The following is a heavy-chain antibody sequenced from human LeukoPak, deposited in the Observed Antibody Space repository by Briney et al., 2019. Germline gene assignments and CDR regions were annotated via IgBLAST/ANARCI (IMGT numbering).Heavy chain of an antibody. CDR3: ARGGLLWFGELWPFDY. CDR2: IYHSGST. CDR1: GGSISSGGYS. V-gene: IGHV4-30-2*01. Sequence: PSETLSLTCAVSGGSISSGGYSWSWIRQPPGKGLEWIGYIYHSGSTYYNPSLKSRVTISVDRSKNQFSLKLSSVTAADTAVYYCARGGLLWFGELWPFDYWGQGTLVTVSS. J-gene: IGHJ4*02. D-gene: IGHD3-10*01.